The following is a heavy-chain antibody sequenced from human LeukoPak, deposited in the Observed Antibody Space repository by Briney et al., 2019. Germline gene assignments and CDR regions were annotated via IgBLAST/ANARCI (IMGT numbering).Heavy chain of an antibody. V-gene: IGHV3-7*01. J-gene: IGHJ6*04. CDR2: IKQDGSEK. D-gene: IGHD3-10*02. CDR3: AELGITMIGGV. CDR1: GFTFSSYW. Sequence: PGGSLRLSCAASGFTFSSYWMSWVRQAPGKGLEWVANIKQDGSEKYYVDSVKGRFTISRDNAKNSLYLQMNSLRAGDTAVYYCAELGITMIGGVWGKGTTVTISS.